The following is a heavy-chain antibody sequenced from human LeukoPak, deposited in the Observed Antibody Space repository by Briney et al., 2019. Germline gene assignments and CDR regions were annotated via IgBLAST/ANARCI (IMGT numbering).Heavy chain of an antibody. CDR2: INPNSGGT. Sequence: GASVKVSCKASGYTFTGYYMHWVRQAPGQGLEWMGWINPNSGGTNYAQKFQGRVTMTRDTSISTAYMELSRLRSDDTAVYYCARAVYGVVVVPAEFTLYYFDYWGQGTLVTVSS. D-gene: IGHD2-2*01. J-gene: IGHJ4*02. CDR3: ARAVYGVVVVPAEFTLYYFDY. CDR1: GYTFTGYY. V-gene: IGHV1-2*02.